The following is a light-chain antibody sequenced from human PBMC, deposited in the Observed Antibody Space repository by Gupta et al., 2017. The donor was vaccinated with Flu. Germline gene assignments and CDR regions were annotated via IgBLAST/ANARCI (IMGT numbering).Light chain of an antibody. J-gene: IGLJ2*01. Sequence: FLLTQTLSVAESPGKTVPISGTRPIGSLAGNYVQWYEPPPGSSPSPLLYEDNHSPSVVPDRFSGSIGRSSKTAPHTISGLKTGAEDDYHFQAENSNIVVFGGGTKLTVL. V-gene: IGLV6-57*01. CDR1: IGSLAGNY. CDR2: EDN. CDR3: QAENSNIVV.